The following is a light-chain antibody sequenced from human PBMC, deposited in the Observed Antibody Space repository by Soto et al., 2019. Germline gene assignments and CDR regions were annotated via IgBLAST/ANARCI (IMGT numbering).Light chain of an antibody. Sequence: EIVMTQSPATLSVSPGERASLSCRASQSVSTNFAWYQQKPAQAPRLRIYGASTRATGIPARFSGGGSGTEFTLTFSSLQSADFAVYYCQRYNDWPLTFGGGTKVEIK. J-gene: IGKJ4*01. CDR2: GAS. CDR3: QRYNDWPLT. CDR1: QSVSTN. V-gene: IGKV3-15*01.